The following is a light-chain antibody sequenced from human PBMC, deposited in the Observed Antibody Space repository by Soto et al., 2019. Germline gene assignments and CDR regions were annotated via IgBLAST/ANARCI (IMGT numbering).Light chain of an antibody. CDR2: GAS. Sequence: EIVMTQSPASLSVSPGERATLFCRASQSVSRTLAWYQQKPGQAPRLLIYGASTRATGIPARFSGRGSGTAFTLTISSLQSEDFAVYYCQQYDSWRYTFGQGTKLEIK. CDR1: QSVSRT. CDR3: QQYDSWRYT. V-gene: IGKV3-15*01. J-gene: IGKJ2*01.